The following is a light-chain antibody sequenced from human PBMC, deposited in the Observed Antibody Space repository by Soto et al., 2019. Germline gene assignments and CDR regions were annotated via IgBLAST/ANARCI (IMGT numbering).Light chain of an antibody. V-gene: IGKV3-15*01. CDR2: GAS. Sequence: EIVLTQSPATLSVSPGERATLSCRASQSVSSNLAWYQQIPGRAPRLLIYGASIRASGIPARFSASGSGTEFTLTISSLQSEDFTVYSCLQYHNLWAFGQGTKVDIK. J-gene: IGKJ1*01. CDR1: QSVSSN. CDR3: LQYHNLWA.